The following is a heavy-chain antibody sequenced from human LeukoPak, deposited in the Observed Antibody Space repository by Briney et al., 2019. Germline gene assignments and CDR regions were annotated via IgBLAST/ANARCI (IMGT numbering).Heavy chain of an antibody. J-gene: IGHJ6*02. Sequence: PGGSLRLSCAASGFTFSSYAMSWVRQAPGKGLEWVSAIIGSGGYSYYADSVKGRFTISRDNSKNTLSLQMDSLRDEDTAVYYCARDYSSSGSFFGYYYGMDVWGQGTTVTVSS. CDR2: IIGSGGYS. D-gene: IGHD1-26*01. CDR1: GFTFSSYA. V-gene: IGHV3-23*01. CDR3: ARDYSSSGSFFGYYYGMDV.